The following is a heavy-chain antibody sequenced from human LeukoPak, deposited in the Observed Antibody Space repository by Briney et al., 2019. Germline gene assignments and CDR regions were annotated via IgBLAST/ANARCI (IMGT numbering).Heavy chain of an antibody. V-gene: IGHV4-34*01. D-gene: IGHD2-21*02. Sequence: PSETLSLTCALYGGSFSPYYWSWIRQPPEKGLEWIGKINHSGSTNYNPSLKSRVTISVDTSKNQFSLKLSSVTAADTAVYYCARGGLYCGGDCYVDHWGQGSLVTVSS. CDR1: GGSFSPYY. J-gene: IGHJ4*02. CDR2: INHSGST. CDR3: ARGGLYCGGDCYVDH.